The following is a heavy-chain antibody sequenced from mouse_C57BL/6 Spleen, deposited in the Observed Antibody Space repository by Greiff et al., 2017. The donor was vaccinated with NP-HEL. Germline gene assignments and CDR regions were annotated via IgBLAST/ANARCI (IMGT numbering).Heavy chain of an antibody. J-gene: IGHJ2*01. V-gene: IGHV1-82*01. CDR1: GYAFSSSW. CDR2: IYPGDGDT. D-gene: IGHD4-1*01. CDR3: ARSDWDVGY. Sequence: QVQLKESGPELVKPGASVKISCKASGYAFSSSWMNWVKQRPGKGLEWIGRIYPGDGDTNYNGKFKGKATLTADKSSSTAYMQLSSLTSEDSAVYFCARSDWDVGYWGQGTTLTVSS.